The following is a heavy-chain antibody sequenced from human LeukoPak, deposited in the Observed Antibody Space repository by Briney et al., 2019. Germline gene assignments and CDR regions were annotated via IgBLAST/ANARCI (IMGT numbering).Heavy chain of an antibody. Sequence: SQTLSLTCAISGDSVSTNSAAWTWIRQSPSRGLEWLGRTYYRSKWCNDYAMSVKSRITINPDTAKNQFSLQLNSVTSEDTAVYYCAREGSSNFDYWGQGTQVTVSS. J-gene: IGHJ4*02. D-gene: IGHD2-15*01. CDR1: GDSVSTNSAA. CDR2: TYYRSKWCN. CDR3: AREGSSNFDY. V-gene: IGHV6-1*01.